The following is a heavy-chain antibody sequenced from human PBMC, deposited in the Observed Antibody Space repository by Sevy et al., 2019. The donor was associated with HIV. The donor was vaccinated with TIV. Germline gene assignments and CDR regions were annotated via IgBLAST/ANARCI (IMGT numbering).Heavy chain of an antibody. CDR3: AKDFWRFLAGNYYFDY. CDR1: GLTFSTYG. Sequence: GGSLRLSCTASGLTFSTYGMHWVRQAPGKGLEWVAVISYDGSNKYYADSVKGRFTISRDNSKNTLYLQMNSLRAEDTAVYYCAKDFWRFLAGNYYFDYWGQGTLVTVSS. V-gene: IGHV3-30*18. D-gene: IGHD3-3*01. J-gene: IGHJ4*02. CDR2: ISYDGSNK.